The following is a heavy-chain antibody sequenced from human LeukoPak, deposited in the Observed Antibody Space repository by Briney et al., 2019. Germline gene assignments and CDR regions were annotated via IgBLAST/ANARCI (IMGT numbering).Heavy chain of an antibody. D-gene: IGHD6-19*01. CDR1: GGSISSYY. J-gene: IGHJ4*02. Sequence: PSETLSLTCSVSGGSISSYYWSWIRQPPGKGLEWIGYIYYSGRTSYNPSLKSRVTISIDTSKNQFSLRLSSVTAADTAVYYCARGAVAGNFDYWGQGTLVTVSS. CDR2: IYYSGRT. V-gene: IGHV4-59*01. CDR3: ARGAVAGNFDY.